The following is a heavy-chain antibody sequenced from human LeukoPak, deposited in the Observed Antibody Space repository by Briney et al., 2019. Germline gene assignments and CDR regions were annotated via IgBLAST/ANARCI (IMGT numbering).Heavy chain of an antibody. V-gene: IGHV3-7*01. J-gene: IGHJ4*02. D-gene: IGHD3-10*01. CDR3: ARDLGAITMVRGVIGN. Sequence: PGGTLRLSCAASGFTFSSYWMGWVHQAPGKGLEWVANIKQDGSEKYYVDSVKGRFTISRDNAKNSLYLQMNSLRAEDTAVYYCARDLGAITMVRGVIGNWGQGTLVTVSS. CDR2: IKQDGSEK. CDR1: GFTFSSYW.